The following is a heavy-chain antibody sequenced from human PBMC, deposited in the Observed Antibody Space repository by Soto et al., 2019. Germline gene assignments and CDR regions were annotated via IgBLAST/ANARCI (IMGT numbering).Heavy chain of an antibody. Sequence: QVQLQESGPGLVKPSETLSLPCTVFGGSISSWNWSWIRQPPGKGLEWIGYIYYSGSTNYNPSLKSRVTISVDTSKNQCSLKLSSVTAGDTAVYYCARGYGSAIDYWGQGTLVTVSS. V-gene: IGHV4-59*08. D-gene: IGHD1-26*01. CDR3: ARGYGSAIDY. CDR2: IYYSGST. CDR1: GGSISSWN. J-gene: IGHJ4*02.